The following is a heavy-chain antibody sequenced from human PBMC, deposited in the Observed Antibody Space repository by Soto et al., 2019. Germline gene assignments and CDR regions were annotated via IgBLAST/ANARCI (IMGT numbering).Heavy chain of an antibody. CDR1: GFTFINDA. CDR2: ISGGGDRT. V-gene: IGHV3-23*01. CDR3: ASKVLGFTSRPDWWCFDR. J-gene: IGHJ2*01. D-gene: IGHD2-2*01. Sequence: EVQLLESGGGLVKPGGSLRLSCVGSGFTFINDAMNWVRQTPGKGLEWVATISGGGDRTFDADTAKVRCTISRDKSKNTWNLPMSSLRADDSVVYYCASKVLGFTSRPDWWCFDRWGRRTLVNVSS.